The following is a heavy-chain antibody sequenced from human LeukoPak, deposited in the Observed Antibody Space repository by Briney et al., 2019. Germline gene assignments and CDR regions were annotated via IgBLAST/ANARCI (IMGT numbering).Heavy chain of an antibody. V-gene: IGHV3-21*01. Sequence: PGGSLRLSCEVPGFTFSSYHMNWVRQAPGKGLEWVSSIGSSGSYIYYADSVKGRFTISRDNAKNSLYLQMNSLRAEDTAVYYCARDISGWYDYWGQGTLVTVSS. CDR1: GFTFSSYH. CDR3: ARDISGWYDY. J-gene: IGHJ4*02. D-gene: IGHD6-19*01. CDR2: IGSSGSYI.